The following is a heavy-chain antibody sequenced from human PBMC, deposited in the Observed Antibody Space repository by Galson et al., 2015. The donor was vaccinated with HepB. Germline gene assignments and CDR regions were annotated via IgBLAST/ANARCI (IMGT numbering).Heavy chain of an antibody. CDR3: AKSTTFDY. CDR2: IIPSSTYT. CDR1: GFTFSNSA. V-gene: IGHV3-23*01. Sequence: SLRLSCAVSGFTFSNSAMSWVRRAPGRGLDWVSTIIPSSTYTYYADSVKGRFTISRDNSKNTLYLQMNNLRAGDTALYYCAKSTTFDYWGQGTLVTVSS. D-gene: IGHD1-1*01. J-gene: IGHJ4*02.